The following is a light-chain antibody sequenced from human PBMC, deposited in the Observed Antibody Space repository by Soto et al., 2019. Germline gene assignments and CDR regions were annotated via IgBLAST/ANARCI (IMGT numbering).Light chain of an antibody. CDR2: WAT. CDR1: QSVLYSSNNQNY. J-gene: IGKJ2*01. V-gene: IGKV4-1*01. Sequence: DIVMTQSPDSLAVSLGERATINCKSSQSVLYSSNNQNYLAWYQQKPGQSPKLLLHWATTRESGVPDRFSGSGSGTDLTLTISSLQAEDVAVYYCQQYYSALYTFGQGTKLEI. CDR3: QQYYSALYT.